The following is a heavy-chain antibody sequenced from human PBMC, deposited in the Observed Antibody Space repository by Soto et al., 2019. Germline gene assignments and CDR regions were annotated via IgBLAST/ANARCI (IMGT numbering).Heavy chain of an antibody. V-gene: IGHV4-59*01. J-gene: IGHJ6*03. Sequence: KASETLSLTCTVSGGSISSYYWSWIRQPPGKGLEWIGYIYYSGSTNYNPSLKSRVTISVDTSKNQFSLKLSSVTAADTAVYYCARGSGDYYYYYYMDVWGKGTTVTVSS. CDR3: ARGSGDYYYYYYMDV. CDR2: IYYSGST. CDR1: GGSISSYY.